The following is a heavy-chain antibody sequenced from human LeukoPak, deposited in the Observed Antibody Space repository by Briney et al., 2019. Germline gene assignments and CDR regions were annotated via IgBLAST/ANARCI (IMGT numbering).Heavy chain of an antibody. J-gene: IGHJ6*02. D-gene: IGHD3-22*01. CDR2: IDHRGSI. Sequence: PSATLSLTCVVNGGSFTDYYWTWIRQAPGNGLEWVGDIDHRGSINYNPSLKSRVTISVDTSKNQFSLRLSSVTAADTAVYYCARGLVVVTMTSSIMDVWGQGTTVTVSS. CDR3: ARGLVVVTMTSSIMDV. V-gene: IGHV4-34*01. CDR1: GGSFTDYY.